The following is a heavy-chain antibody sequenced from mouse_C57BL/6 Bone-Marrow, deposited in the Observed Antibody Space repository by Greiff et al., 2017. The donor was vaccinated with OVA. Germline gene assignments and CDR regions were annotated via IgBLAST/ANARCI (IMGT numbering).Heavy chain of an antibody. V-gene: IGHV1-81*01. D-gene: IGHD1-1*01. CDR2: IYPRSCNT. CDR1: GYTFTSYG. CDR3: ARTSFTTVVAHWYFDV. J-gene: IGHJ1*03. Sequence: QVQLQQSGAELARPGASVKLSCKASGYTFTSYGISWVKQRTGQGLEWIGEIYPRSCNTYYNEKFKGKATLTADKSSSTAYMELRSLTSEDSAVYFCARTSFTTVVAHWYFDVWGTGTTVTVSS.